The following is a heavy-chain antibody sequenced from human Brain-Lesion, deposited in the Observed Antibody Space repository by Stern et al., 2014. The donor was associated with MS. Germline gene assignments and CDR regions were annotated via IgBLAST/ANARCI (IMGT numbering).Heavy chain of an antibody. Sequence: QVQLVQSGAEVKKPGASVQASCKASGYTFTGNYMPWVRQAPGQRLEWMGWINPKSGGTNYAQKFQGWVTMTRDTSINTAYMELSRLRSDDTAVYYCATYYYDSTGYNDFWGQGTLVTVSS. D-gene: IGHD3-22*01. CDR1: GYTFTGNY. V-gene: IGHV1-2*04. J-gene: IGHJ4*02. CDR2: INPKSGGT. CDR3: ATYYYDSTGYNDF.